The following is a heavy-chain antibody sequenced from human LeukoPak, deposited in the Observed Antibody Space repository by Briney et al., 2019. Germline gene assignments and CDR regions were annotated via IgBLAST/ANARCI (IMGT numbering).Heavy chain of an antibody. D-gene: IGHD6-13*01. V-gene: IGHV3-9*01. J-gene: IGHJ4*02. CDR1: GFTLDDYA. CDR3: AKDHLQQLVRSYFDY. CDR2: ISWNSGSI. Sequence: GRSLRLSCAASGFTLDDYAMHWVRQAPGKGLEWASGISWNSGSIGYADSVKGRFTISRDNAKNSLYLQMNSLRAEDTALYYCAKDHLQQLVRSYFDYWGQGTLVTVSS.